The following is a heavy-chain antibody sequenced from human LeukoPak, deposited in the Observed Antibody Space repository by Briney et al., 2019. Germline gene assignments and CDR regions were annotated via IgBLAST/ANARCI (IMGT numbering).Heavy chain of an antibody. V-gene: IGHV4-61*08. CDR2: IYYSGST. CDR3: ARSSPDFGAEYFQH. J-gene: IGHJ1*01. D-gene: IGHD3-3*01. CDR1: GGSINTGGSY. Sequence: SQTLSLTCTVSGGSINTGGSYWSWIRQPPGKGLEWIGYIYYSGSTNYNPSLKSRVTISVDTSKNQFSLKLSSVTAADTAVYYCARSSPDFGAEYFQHWGQGTLVTVSS.